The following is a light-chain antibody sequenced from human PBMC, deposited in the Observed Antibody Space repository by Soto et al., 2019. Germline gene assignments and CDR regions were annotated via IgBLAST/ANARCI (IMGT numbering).Light chain of an antibody. J-gene: IGKJ5*01. Sequence: EMVMTQSPATLSVSPGERATLSFRASQSVGSNLAWYQQEPGQAPRLLIYAASTRATGIPARFSGSGSGTEFTLTISSLQSEDFAVYYCQQYKNWPLTFGQGTRLEI. CDR1: QSVGSN. CDR2: AAS. V-gene: IGKV3-15*01. CDR3: QQYKNWPLT.